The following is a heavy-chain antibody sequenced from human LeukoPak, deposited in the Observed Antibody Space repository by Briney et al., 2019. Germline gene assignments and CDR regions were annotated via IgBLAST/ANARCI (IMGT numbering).Heavy chain of an antibody. J-gene: IGHJ6*03. V-gene: IGHV1-2*02. Sequence: GASVKVSCKASGYSFTGYNMHWVRQAPGQGLEWMGWINPNSGGTNYAQKFQGRVTMTRDTSISTAYMELSRLRSDDTAVYYCARAPSGLYYYMDVWGKGTTVTVSS. CDR3: ARAPSGLYYYMDV. D-gene: IGHD2-15*01. CDR2: INPNSGGT. CDR1: GYSFTGYN.